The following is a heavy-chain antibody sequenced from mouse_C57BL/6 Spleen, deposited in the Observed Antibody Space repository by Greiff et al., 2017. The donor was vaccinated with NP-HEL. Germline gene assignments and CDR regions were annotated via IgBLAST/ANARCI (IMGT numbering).Heavy chain of an antibody. CDR1: GYTFTDYE. D-gene: IGHD1-1*01. J-gene: IGHJ2*01. CDR2: IDPETGGT. Sequence: VQLQQSGAEPVRPGASVTLSCKASGYTFTDYEMHWVKQTPVHGLGWIGAIDPETGGTAYNQKFKGKAILTADKSSSTAYMELRSLTSEDSAVYYCTRSYYYGSSYNYWGQGTTLTVSS. V-gene: IGHV1-15*01. CDR3: TRSYYYGSSYNY.